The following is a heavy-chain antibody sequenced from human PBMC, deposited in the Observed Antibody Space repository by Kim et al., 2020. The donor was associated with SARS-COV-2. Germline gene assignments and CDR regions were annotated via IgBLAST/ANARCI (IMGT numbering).Heavy chain of an antibody. V-gene: IGHV3-33*01. CDR3: ARGGIPRYYYDSSGYDAFDI. CDR1: GFTFSSYG. J-gene: IGHJ3*02. CDR2: IWYDGSNK. Sequence: GGSLRLSCAASGFTFSSYGMHWVRQAPGKGLEWVAVIWYDGSNKYYADSVKGRFTISRDNSKNTLYLQMNSLRAEDTAVYYCARGGIPRYYYDSSGYDAFDIWGQGTMVTVSS. D-gene: IGHD3-22*01.